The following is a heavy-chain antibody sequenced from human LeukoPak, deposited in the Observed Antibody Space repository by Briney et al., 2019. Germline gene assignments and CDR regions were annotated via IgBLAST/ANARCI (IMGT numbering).Heavy chain of an antibody. CDR3: ARRRSWYIG. CDR1: GGSISSSSYY. CDR2: IYYSGST. Sequence: SETLSLTCTVSGGSISSSSYYWGWIRQPPGKGLEWIGSIYYSGSTYYNPSLKSRVTISVDTSKNQFSLKLSSVTAADTAVYYCARRRSWYIGWGQGTLVTVSS. J-gene: IGHJ4*02. V-gene: IGHV4-39*01. D-gene: IGHD6-13*01.